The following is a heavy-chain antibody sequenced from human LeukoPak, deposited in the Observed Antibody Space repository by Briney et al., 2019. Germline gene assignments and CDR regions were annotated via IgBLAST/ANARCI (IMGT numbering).Heavy chain of an antibody. D-gene: IGHD3-10*01. Sequence: GASVKVSCKASGYTFTSYDINWVRQATGQGLEWMGWMNPNSGNTGFAQKFQGRVTITRNTSISTAYMVLSSLRSEDTAVYYCARGRGRYFGDPTNAAAFDIWGQGTMVTVSS. J-gene: IGHJ3*02. CDR1: GYTFTSYD. CDR2: MNPNSGNT. V-gene: IGHV1-8*03. CDR3: ARGRGRYFGDPTNAAAFDI.